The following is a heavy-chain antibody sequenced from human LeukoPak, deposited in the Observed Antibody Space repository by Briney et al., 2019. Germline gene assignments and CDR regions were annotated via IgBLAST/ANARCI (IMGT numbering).Heavy chain of an antibody. D-gene: IGHD3-3*01. CDR1: GFTVSSNY. Sequence: GGSLRLPCAASGFTVSSNYMSWVRQAPGKGLEWVSVIYSGGSTYYADSVKGRFTISRDNSKNTLYLQMNSLRAEDTAVYYCAKMNDFWSGARDFDYWGQGTLVTVSS. CDR2: IYSGGST. J-gene: IGHJ4*02. V-gene: IGHV3-53*01. CDR3: AKMNDFWSGARDFDY.